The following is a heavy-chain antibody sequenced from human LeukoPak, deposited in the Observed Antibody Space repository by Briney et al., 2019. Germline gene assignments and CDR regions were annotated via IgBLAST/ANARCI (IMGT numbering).Heavy chain of an antibody. V-gene: IGHV4-61*08. J-gene: IGHJ3*02. D-gene: IGHD1-26*01. Sequence: SETLSLTCTVSGGSISSGGYYWSWIRQHPGKGLEWIGYIYYSGSTYYNPSLKSRVTISVDTSKNQFSLKLSSVTAADTAVYYCARVGVIVGAMDDAFDIWGQGTMVTVSS. CDR2: IYYSGST. CDR1: GGSISSGGYY. CDR3: ARVGVIVGAMDDAFDI.